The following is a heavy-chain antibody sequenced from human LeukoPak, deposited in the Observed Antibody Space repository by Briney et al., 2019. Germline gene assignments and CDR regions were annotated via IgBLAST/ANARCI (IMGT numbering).Heavy chain of an antibody. CDR1: GYTFTSYY. V-gene: IGHV1-46*01. CDR2: INPSGGST. CDR3: ARDSGRFLEGFDP. D-gene: IGHD3-3*01. J-gene: IGHJ5*02. Sequence: ASVKVSCKASGYTFTSYYMHWVRQAPGQGLEWMGIINPSGGSTTYAQKFQGRVTMTRDTSTSTVYMELSSLRSEDTAVYYCARDSGRFLEGFDPWGQGTLVTVSS.